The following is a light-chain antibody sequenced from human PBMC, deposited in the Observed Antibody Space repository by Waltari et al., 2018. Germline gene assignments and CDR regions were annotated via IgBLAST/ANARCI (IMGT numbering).Light chain of an antibody. CDR2: EVS. CDR1: SSDVGDYKY. J-gene: IGLJ1*01. Sequence: QSALTQPPSASGSPGQSVTISCTGTSSDVGDYKYVSWYQQHPGKAPKLIIYEVSKRPSGVPDRFSGSKSGNTASLTVSGLQAEDEADYYCNSYVGSTLFYVFGTGTKVTVV. V-gene: IGLV2-8*01. CDR3: NSYVGSTLFYV.